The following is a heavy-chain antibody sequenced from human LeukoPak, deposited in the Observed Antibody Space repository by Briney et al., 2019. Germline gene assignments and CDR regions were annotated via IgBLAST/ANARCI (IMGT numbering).Heavy chain of an antibody. J-gene: IGHJ4*02. CDR3: ARDHWRYYDSSGYCFNYFDY. D-gene: IGHD3-22*01. Sequence: PSETLSLTCAVYGGSLRGYYWGWIHKPPGKGLEGMGEINHSGSTNYNPSLKSRVTISVDTSKNQFSLKLSSVAAADTAVYYCARDHWRYYDSSGYCFNYFDYWGQGTLVTVSS. CDR2: INHSGST. V-gene: IGHV4-34*01. CDR1: GGSLRGYY.